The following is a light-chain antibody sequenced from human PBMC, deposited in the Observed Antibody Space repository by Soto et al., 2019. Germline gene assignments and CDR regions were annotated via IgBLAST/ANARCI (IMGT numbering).Light chain of an antibody. J-gene: IGKJ5*01. Sequence: VSPGDRATLSCRASQSVSSNLAWYQQKPGQAPRLLIYGASTRATGIPARFSGSGSGTEFTLTISSLQSEDFAVYYCQQYNNWPPITFGQGTRLEIK. CDR3: QQYNNWPPIT. CDR1: QSVSSN. CDR2: GAS. V-gene: IGKV3-15*01.